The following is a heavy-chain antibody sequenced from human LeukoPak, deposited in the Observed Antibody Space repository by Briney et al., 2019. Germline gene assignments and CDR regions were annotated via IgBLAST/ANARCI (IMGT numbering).Heavy chain of an antibody. V-gene: IGHV4-59*12. D-gene: IGHD3-22*01. CDR2: IYYSGST. CDR1: GGSISSYY. J-gene: IGHJ4*02. Sequence: SETLSLTCTVSGGSISSYYWSWIRQPPGKGLEWIGYIYYSGSTKYNPSLKSRVTISVDTSKNQFSLKLSSMTAADTAVYYCARDHYYDSSGYYVGLGFDYWGQGTLVTVSS. CDR3: ARDHYYDSSGYYVGLGFDY.